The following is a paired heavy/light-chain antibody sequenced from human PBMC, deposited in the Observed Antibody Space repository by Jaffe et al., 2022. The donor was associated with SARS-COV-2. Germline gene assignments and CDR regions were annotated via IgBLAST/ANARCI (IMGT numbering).Heavy chain of an antibody. D-gene: IGHD6-19*01. J-gene: IGHJ4*02. CDR2: IKEDGSET. Sequence: EVQLVESGGGSVQPGGSRRLSCAASEFIFSNYWMSWVRQAPGKGLEWVANIKEDGSETNYVDSVKGRFTISRDNAKNSLYLQMYSLRAEDTAVYYCARVKKAVHIDSWGQGTLVTVSS. CDR1: EFIFSNYW. CDR3: ARVKKAVHIDS. V-gene: IGHV3-7*01.
Light chain of an antibody. CDR3: YSTNPTGTQGV. V-gene: IGLV3-10*01. CDR1: ALPQKY. CDR2: EDY. Sequence: SYELTQPPSVSVSPGQTAKITCSGDALPQKYAYWYQQKSGQAPVLVIFEDYKRPSGIPERFSGSTSGTMATFTISGAQVEDEGDYYCYSTNPTGTQGVFGGGTKLTVL. J-gene: IGLJ3*02.